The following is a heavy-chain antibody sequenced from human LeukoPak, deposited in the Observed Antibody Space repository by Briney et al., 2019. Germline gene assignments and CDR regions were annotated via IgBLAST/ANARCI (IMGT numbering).Heavy chain of an antibody. CDR3: ARDLEYTSGWYRWYFDY. D-gene: IGHD6-19*01. CDR2: IYSGGST. J-gene: IGHJ4*02. CDR1: GCTVSNSY. V-gene: IGHV3-53*01. Sequence: AGGSLRLSCAASGCTVSNSYMSWVRQAPGKGLEWVSIIYSGGSTYYADSVKGRFTISRDSSKNTLYLQMNSLRAEDTAVYYCARDLEYTSGWYRWYFDYWGQGTLVTVSS.